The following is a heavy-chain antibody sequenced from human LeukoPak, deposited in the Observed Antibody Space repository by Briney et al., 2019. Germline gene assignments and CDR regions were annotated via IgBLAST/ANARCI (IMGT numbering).Heavy chain of an antibody. CDR3: AKDSFAHGYSYGLIDY. D-gene: IGHD5-18*01. CDR1: GFTFRNYG. V-gene: IGHV3-33*06. J-gene: IGHJ4*02. Sequence: GTSLRLSCAASGFTFRNYGMHWVRQAPGKGLEWVAIIWYDGSRKYYLDSVKGRFTISRDNSKNMLYLQMSSLRAEDTALYYCAKDSFAHGYSYGLIDYWGQGTLVTVSS. CDR2: IWYDGSRK.